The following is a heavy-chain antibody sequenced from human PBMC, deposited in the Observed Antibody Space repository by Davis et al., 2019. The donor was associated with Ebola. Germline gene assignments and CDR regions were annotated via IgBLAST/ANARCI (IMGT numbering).Heavy chain of an antibody. CDR2: IYYSGTT. V-gene: IGHV4-30-2*03. J-gene: IGHJ4*01. D-gene: IGHD2-15*01. CDR3: ARQNVAVVPAPDY. Sequence: SETLSLTCAVSGGSISSGGYSWSWIRQPPGKGLEWIGNIYYSGTTYYNPSLKSRVTISVDTSKNQFSLKLNSVTAADTALYYCARQNVAVVPAPDYWGQGTLVTVSS. CDR1: GGSISSGGYS.